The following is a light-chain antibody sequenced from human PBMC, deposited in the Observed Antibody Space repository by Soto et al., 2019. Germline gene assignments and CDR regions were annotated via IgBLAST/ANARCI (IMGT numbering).Light chain of an antibody. CDR3: QQANSFPWT. CDR1: QGISSY. Sequence: AIRMTQSPSSFSASTGDRVTITCRASQGISSYLAWYQQKPGKAPKXXIYAASSLQSGVPSRFSGSGSGTDFTLTISSLQPEDFATYYCQQANSFPWTFGQGTKVDIK. J-gene: IGKJ1*01. CDR2: AAS. V-gene: IGKV1-8*01.